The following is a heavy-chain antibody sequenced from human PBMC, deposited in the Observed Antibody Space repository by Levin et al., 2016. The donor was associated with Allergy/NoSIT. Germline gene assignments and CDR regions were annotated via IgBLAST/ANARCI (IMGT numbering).Heavy chain of an antibody. J-gene: IGHJ6*02. CDR1: GGSFSGYY. Sequence: SETLSLTCAVYGGSFSGYYWSWIRQPPGKGLEWIGEINHSGSTNYNPSLKSRVTISVDTSKNQFSLKLSSVTAADTAVYYCATALILAGMDVWGQGTTVTVSS. V-gene: IGHV4-34*01. CDR2: INHSGST. CDR3: ATALILAGMDV.